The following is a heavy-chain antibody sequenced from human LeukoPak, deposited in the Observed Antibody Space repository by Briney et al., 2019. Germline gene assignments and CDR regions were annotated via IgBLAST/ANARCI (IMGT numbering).Heavy chain of an antibody. V-gene: IGHV4-59*08. J-gene: IGHJ5*02. CDR2: IYYNGST. CDR3: ARHLPFYYGNSGPRWFDP. D-gene: IGHD3-22*01. Sequence: PSETLSLTCTVSGGSISSYYWSWIRQPPGKGLEWIGYIYYNGSTNYNPSLKSRVTILVDTSRTQFSLKVTSVTAADTAVYYCARHLPFYYGNSGPRWFDPWGQGTLVTVSS. CDR1: GGSISSYY.